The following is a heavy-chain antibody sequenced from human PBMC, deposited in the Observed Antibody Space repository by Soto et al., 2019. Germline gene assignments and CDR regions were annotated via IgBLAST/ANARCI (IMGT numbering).Heavy chain of an antibody. V-gene: IGHV1-69*13. D-gene: IGHD1-7*01. J-gene: IGHJ5*02. Sequence: GASVKVSCKASGGTFSSYAISWVRQAPGQGLEWMGGIIPIFGTANYAQKFQGRVTITADESTSTAYMELSSLRSEDTAVYYCATRKTGTGWFDPWGQGTLVTVSS. CDR1: GGTFSSYA. CDR3: ATRKTGTGWFDP. CDR2: IIPIFGTA.